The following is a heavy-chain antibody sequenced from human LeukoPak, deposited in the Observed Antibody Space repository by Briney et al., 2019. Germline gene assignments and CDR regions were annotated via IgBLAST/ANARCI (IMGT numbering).Heavy chain of an antibody. CDR3: ARGRGPLWFGELLPKRYYFDY. J-gene: IGHJ4*02. Sequence: GGSLRLSCAASGFTFSSYWMSWVRQAPGKGLEWVANIKQDGSEKYYVDSVKGRFTISRDNAKNSLYLQMDSLRAEDTAVYYCARGRGPLWFGELLPKRYYFDYWGQGTLVTVSS. D-gene: IGHD3-10*01. V-gene: IGHV3-7*03. CDR2: IKQDGSEK. CDR1: GFTFSSYW.